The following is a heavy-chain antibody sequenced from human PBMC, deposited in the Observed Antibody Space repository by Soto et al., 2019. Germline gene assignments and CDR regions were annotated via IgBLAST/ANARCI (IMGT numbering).Heavy chain of an antibody. CDR1: GGSISSYY. D-gene: IGHD3-10*01. J-gene: IGHJ5*02. V-gene: IGHV4-59*12. CDR3: ARVLLLWFGEGNLFDP. CDR2: IYYSGST. Sequence: PSETLSLTCTVSGGSISSYYWSWIRQPPGKGLEWIGYIYYSGSTNYNPSLKSRVTISVDTSKNQFSLKLSSVTAADTAVYYCARVLLLWFGEGNLFDPWGQGTLVIVSS.